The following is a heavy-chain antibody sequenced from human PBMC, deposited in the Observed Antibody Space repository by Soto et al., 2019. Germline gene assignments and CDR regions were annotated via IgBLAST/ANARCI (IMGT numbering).Heavy chain of an antibody. CDR1: GFTFSSYA. CDR3: VKGDNYYYFWSGYREHDVFDI. D-gene: IGHD3-3*01. CDR2: ISSNGGST. J-gene: IGHJ3*02. Sequence: GGSLRLSCSASGFTFSSYAMHWVRQAPGKGLEYVSAISSNGGSTYSSDSVDGRLTISRDNSKNTLYLQMSSLRAEDTAVYYCVKGDNYYYFWSGYREHDVFDIWGQGTMVTVSS. V-gene: IGHV3-64D*06.